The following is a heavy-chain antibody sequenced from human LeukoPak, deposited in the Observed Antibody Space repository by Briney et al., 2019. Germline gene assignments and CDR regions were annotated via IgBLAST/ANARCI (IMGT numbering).Heavy chain of an antibody. D-gene: IGHD3-9*01. CDR1: GFTFDSFG. Sequence: GGSLRLSCAASGFTFDSFGMNWVRQAPGKRLEWVSGISGSGESTHYADSVKGRFTISRDNSKNTLYLQMNSLRVEDTALYYCAKVILTGYYYGSWGQGALVTVSS. V-gene: IGHV3-23*01. CDR3: AKVILTGYYYGS. CDR2: ISGSGEST. J-gene: IGHJ5*02.